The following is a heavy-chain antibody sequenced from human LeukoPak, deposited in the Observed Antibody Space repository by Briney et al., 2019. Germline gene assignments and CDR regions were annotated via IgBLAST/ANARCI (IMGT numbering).Heavy chain of an antibody. Sequence: SQTLSLTCAISGDSVSSNSASWNWIRRSPARGLEWLGRTYYRSKWRNDYAVSVKSRITISPDTSKNQFSLQLNSVTPEDTAVYYCARGTGDSCKAWGLGTLVTVSS. J-gene: IGHJ5*02. CDR1: GDSVSSNSAS. CDR2: TYYRSKWRN. D-gene: IGHD3-22*01. V-gene: IGHV6-1*01. CDR3: ARGTGDSCKA.